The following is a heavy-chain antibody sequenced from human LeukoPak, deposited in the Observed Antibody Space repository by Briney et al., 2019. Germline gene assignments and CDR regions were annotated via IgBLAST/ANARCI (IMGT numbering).Heavy chain of an antibody. CDR3: ARRYGELRYFDSRPRVNWFDP. CDR2: IYTSGST. J-gene: IGHJ5*02. D-gene: IGHD3-9*01. CDR1: GGSISSGSYY. Sequence: PSETLSLTCTVSGGSISSGSYYWSWIRQPAGKGLEWIGRIYTSGSTNYNPSLKSRVTISVDTSKNQFSLKLSSVTAADTAVYYCARRYGELRYFDSRPRVNWFDPWGQGTLVTVSS. V-gene: IGHV4-61*02.